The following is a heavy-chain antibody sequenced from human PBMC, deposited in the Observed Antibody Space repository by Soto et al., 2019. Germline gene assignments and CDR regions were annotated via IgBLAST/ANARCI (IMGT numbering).Heavy chain of an antibody. Sequence: PSETLSLTCTVSGGSISSSSYYWGWIRQPPGKGLEWIGSIYYSGSTYYNPSLKSRVTISVDTSKNQFSLKLSSVTAADTAVYYCARNMARDLTFDYWGQGTLVTVSS. CDR3: ARNMARDLTFDY. CDR2: IYYSGST. D-gene: IGHD3-10*01. V-gene: IGHV4-39*01. CDR1: GGSISSSSYY. J-gene: IGHJ4*02.